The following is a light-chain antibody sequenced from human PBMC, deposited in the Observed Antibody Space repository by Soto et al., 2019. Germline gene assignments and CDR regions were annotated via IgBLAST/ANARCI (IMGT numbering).Light chain of an antibody. Sequence: LCASVGARVTITCRASQTIYSNLNWYQQKPGKAPNLLIYAASSLESGVPARFSGSGSGTHFTLTITGLQPEDFATYYCQQTYSSLPITFGQGTRLEIK. CDR2: AAS. J-gene: IGKJ5*01. CDR3: QQTYSSLPIT. V-gene: IGKV1-39*01. CDR1: QTIYSN.